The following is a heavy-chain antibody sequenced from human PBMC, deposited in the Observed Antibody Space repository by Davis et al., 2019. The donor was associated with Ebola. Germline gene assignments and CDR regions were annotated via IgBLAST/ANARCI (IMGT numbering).Heavy chain of an antibody. V-gene: IGHV4-34*01. D-gene: IGHD3-3*01. CDR3: ASYDFWSGLVDY. CDR2: INHSGST. Sequence: MPSETLSPTCAVYGGSFSGYYWSWIRQPPGKGLEWIGEINHSGSTNYNPSLKSRVTISVDTSKNQFSLKLSSVTAADTAVYYCASYDFWSGLVDYWGQGTLVTVSS. CDR1: GGSFSGYY. J-gene: IGHJ4*02.